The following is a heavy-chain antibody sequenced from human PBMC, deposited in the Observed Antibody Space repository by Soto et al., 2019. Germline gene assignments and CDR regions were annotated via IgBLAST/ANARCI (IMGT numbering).Heavy chain of an antibody. J-gene: IGHJ4*02. D-gene: IGHD6-19*01. CDR3: ARVAGSYSSGWYVGYFDY. CDR1: GDSVSSNSAA. V-gene: IGHV6-1*01. CDR2: TYYRSKWYN. Sequence: SQTLSLTCAISGDSVSSNSAAWNWIRQSPSRGLEWLGRTYYRSKWYNDYAVSVKSRITINPDTSKNQFSPQLNSVTPEDTAVYYCARVAGSYSSGWYVGYFDYWGQGTLVTVSS.